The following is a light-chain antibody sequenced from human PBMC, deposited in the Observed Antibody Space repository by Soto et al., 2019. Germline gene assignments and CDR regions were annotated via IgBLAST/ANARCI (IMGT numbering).Light chain of an antibody. CDR1: SSDVGGFNS. Sequence: QSVRTQPASGYGSPGQSITISCTGTSSDVGGFNSVSWYQLRPGTAPKLILYDVVDRPSGVSYRFSGSKSGNTASLTISGLQAADEADYFCSSYTSTMTNVFGSGTKVTVL. J-gene: IGLJ1*01. CDR2: DVV. CDR3: SSYTSTMTNV. V-gene: IGLV2-14*03.